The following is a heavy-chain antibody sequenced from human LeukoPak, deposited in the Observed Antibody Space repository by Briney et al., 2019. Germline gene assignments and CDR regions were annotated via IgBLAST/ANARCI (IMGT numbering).Heavy chain of an antibody. V-gene: IGHV4-30-4*08. CDR1: GGSISSGDYY. J-gene: IGHJ5*02. Sequence: SETLSFTCTVSGGSISSGDYYWSWIRQPPGKGLEWIGYIYYSGSTYYNPSLKSRVTISVDTSKNQFSLKLSSVTAADTAVYYCAKGYSSGWFRRFDPWGQGTLVTVSS. CDR2: IYYSGST. D-gene: IGHD6-19*01. CDR3: AKGYSSGWFRRFDP.